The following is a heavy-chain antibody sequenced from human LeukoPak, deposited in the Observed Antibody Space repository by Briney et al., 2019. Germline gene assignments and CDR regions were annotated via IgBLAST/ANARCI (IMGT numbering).Heavy chain of an antibody. Sequence: PGGSLRLSCAASGFTFSSYSMNWVRQAPGKGLEWVSSISSSSSYIYYADSVKGRSTISRDNAKNSLYLQMNSLRAEDTAVYYCARDRWRNAFDIWGQGTMVTVSS. CDR2: ISSSSSYI. J-gene: IGHJ3*02. D-gene: IGHD3-3*01. V-gene: IGHV3-21*01. CDR1: GFTFSSYS. CDR3: ARDRWRNAFDI.